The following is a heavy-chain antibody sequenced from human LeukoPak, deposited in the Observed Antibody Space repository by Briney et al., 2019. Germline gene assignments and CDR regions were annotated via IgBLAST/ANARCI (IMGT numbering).Heavy chain of an antibody. CDR1: RLTFSSYG. Sequence: PGGSLRLSCAASRLTFSSYGMHWVRQAPGKGLEWVAVIWYDESNKYYADSVKGRFTISRDNFKNTVYHQMNSLRVEDTAMYYCARDREQWLALGYRGQGTLVAVSS. CDR2: IWYDESNK. D-gene: IGHD6-19*01. J-gene: IGHJ4*02. V-gene: IGHV3-33*01. CDR3: ARDREQWLALGY.